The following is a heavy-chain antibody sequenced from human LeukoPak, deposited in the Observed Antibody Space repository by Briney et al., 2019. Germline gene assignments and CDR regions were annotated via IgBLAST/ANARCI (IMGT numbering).Heavy chain of an antibody. J-gene: IGHJ5*02. CDR2: ISESGDDT. D-gene: IGHD5-24*01. V-gene: IGHV3-23*01. CDR1: GFTFTNFA. CDR3: AKQFVDV. Sequence: GGSLRLSCAASGFTFTNFAMNWVRQAPGKGLEWVSSISESGDDTAYADSVKGRYTISRDNSRNTLYLQMISLRAEDTAVYYCAKQFVDVWGQGTLVTVSS.